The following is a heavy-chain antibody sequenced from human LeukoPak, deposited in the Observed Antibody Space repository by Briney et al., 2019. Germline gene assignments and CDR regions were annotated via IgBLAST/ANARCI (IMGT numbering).Heavy chain of an antibody. CDR1: GFTFSSYG. D-gene: IGHD3-16*01. CDR2: ISYDGSNK. Sequence: GGSLRLSCAASGFTFSSYGMHWFRQAPGKGLEWVAVISYDGSNKYYADSVKGRFTISRDNSKNTLYLQMNSLRAEDTAVYYCAKDQGGYFDYWGQGTLVTVSS. J-gene: IGHJ4*02. CDR3: AKDQGGYFDY. V-gene: IGHV3-30*18.